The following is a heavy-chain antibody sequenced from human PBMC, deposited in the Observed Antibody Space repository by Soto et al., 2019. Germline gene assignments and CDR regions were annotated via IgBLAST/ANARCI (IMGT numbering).Heavy chain of an antibody. D-gene: IGHD6-6*01. CDR2: IIPIFGTA. V-gene: IGHV1-69*13. CDR1: GGTFSSYA. CDR3: ARGSFKPAMAAPPLYNWFDP. Sequence: SVKVSCKASGGTFSSYAISGVLQSALQGLDGMGGIIPIFGTANYAQKFQGRVTITADESTSTAYMELSSVTAADTAVYYCARGSFKPAMAAPPLYNWFDPWGQGTLVTVSS. J-gene: IGHJ5*02.